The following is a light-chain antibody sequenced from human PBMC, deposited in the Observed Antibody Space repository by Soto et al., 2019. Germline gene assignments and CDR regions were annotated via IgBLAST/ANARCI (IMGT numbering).Light chain of an antibody. CDR3: SSYADSGMRGNV. CDR1: SSDVGGYNY. V-gene: IGLV2-8*01. CDR2: EVS. Sequence: QSVLTQPPSASGSPGQSVTISCAGTSSDVGGYNYVSWYQQHPGKAPKLMIYEVSKRPSGVPDRFSGSKSGNTASLTVSGLQAEDEADYYCSSYADSGMRGNVFGTGTKLTVL. J-gene: IGLJ1*01.